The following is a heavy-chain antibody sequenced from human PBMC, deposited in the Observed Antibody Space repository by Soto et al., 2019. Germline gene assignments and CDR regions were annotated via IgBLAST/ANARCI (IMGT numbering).Heavy chain of an antibody. J-gene: IGHJ4*02. CDR2: ISSSSSYI. CDR1: GFTFSSYS. CDR3: ATKGIVLMVYAMGVDY. V-gene: IGHV3-21*01. Sequence: GSLRLSCAASGFTFSSYSMNWVRQAPGKGLEWVSSISSSSSYIYYADSVKGRFTISRDNAKNSLYLQMNSLRAEDTAVYYCATKGIVLMVYAMGVDYWGQGTLVTVSS. D-gene: IGHD2-8*01.